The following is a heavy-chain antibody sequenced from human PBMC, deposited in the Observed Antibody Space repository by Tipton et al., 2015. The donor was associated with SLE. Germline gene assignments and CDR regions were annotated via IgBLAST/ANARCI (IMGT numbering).Heavy chain of an antibody. J-gene: IGHJ4*02. V-gene: IGHV4-39*07. CDR2: IKHRGII. CDR3: AREIGGGSNDY. D-gene: IGHD1-26*01. CDR1: GGSISSSSYY. Sequence: TLSLTCTVSGGSISSSSYYWGWIRQPPGKGLEWIGEIKHRGIIDYNPSLKSRVTISTDTSKNLFSLKLTSVTAADTAVYYCAREIGGGSNDYWGQGTLVTVSS.